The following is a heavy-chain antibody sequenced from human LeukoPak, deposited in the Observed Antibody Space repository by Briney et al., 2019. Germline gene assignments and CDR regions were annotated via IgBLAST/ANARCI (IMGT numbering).Heavy chain of an antibody. D-gene: IGHD6-19*01. Sequence: GGSLRLSCAASGFTFSSYAMHWVRQAPGKGLEWVAVISYDGSNKYYADSVKGRFTISRDNSKNTLYLQMNSLRAEDTAVYYCAKVAGYSSGWYVHYFDYWGQGTLVTVSS. CDR3: AKVAGYSSGWYVHYFDY. J-gene: IGHJ4*02. CDR1: GFTFSSYA. V-gene: IGHV3-30*04. CDR2: ISYDGSNK.